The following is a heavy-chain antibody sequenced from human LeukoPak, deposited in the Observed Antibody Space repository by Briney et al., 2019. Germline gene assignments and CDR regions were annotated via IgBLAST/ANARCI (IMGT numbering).Heavy chain of an antibody. CDR2: ISSSRSTI. CDR3: ARGIHHRVPKENFDY. D-gene: IGHD4/OR15-4a*01. V-gene: IGHV3-48*01. Sequence: GGSLRLSCVVSGGTLSRYSMNWVRQAPGKGLEWISYISSSRSTIYYADSVKGRFTISRDNADNSLFLQMNNLRAEDTAVYYCARGIHHRVPKENFDYWGQGTLVTVSS. J-gene: IGHJ4*02. CDR1: GGTLSRYS.